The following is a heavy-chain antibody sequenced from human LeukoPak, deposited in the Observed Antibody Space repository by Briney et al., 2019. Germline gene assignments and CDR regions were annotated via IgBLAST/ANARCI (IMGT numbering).Heavy chain of an antibody. CDR3: ARAGFPGIAVAGTFRT. CDR2: ISGSGGST. Sequence: PGGSLRLSCAASGFTFSSYAMSWVRQAPGKGLEWVSAISGSGGSTYYADSVKGRFTISRDNSKNTLYLQMNSLRAEDTAVYYCARAGFPGIAVAGTFRTWGQGTLVTVSS. CDR1: GFTFSSYA. V-gene: IGHV3-23*01. J-gene: IGHJ5*02. D-gene: IGHD6-19*01.